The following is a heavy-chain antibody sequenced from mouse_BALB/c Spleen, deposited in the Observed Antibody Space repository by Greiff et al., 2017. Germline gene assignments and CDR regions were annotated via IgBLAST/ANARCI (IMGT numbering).Heavy chain of an antibody. CDR2: IYPGSGNT. CDR3: ARGDYYGSSYGYFDV. D-gene: IGHD1-1*01. V-gene: IGHV1-77*01. Sequence: VQLQQPGAELARPGASVKLSCKASGYTFTDYYINWVKQRTGQGLEWIGEIYPGSGNTYYNEKFKGKATLTADKSSSTAYMQLSSLTSEDSAVYFCARGDYYGSSYGYFDVWGAGTTVTVSS. CDR1: GYTFTDYY. J-gene: IGHJ1*01.